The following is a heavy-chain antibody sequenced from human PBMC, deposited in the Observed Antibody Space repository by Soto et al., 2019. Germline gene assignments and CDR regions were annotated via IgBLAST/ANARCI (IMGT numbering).Heavy chain of an antibody. Sequence: SETLSLTCAVSSGSISSSNWWSWVRQPPGKGQEWIGEIYHSGSTNYNPSLKSRGTRSVDKSKNQFSLKLSSVTAASTAVYYNARKRSAGFRFFVLWGRGTLVTVSS. V-gene: IGHV4-4*02. CDR1: SGSISSSNW. CDR3: ARKRSAGFRFFVL. D-gene: IGHD3-3*01. CDR2: IYHSGST. J-gene: IGHJ2*01.